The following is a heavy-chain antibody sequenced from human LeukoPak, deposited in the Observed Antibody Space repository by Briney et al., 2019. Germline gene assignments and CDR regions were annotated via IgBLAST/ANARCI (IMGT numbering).Heavy chain of an antibody. D-gene: IGHD6-13*01. CDR3: ARSIAAAGQGFDY. CDR2: ISSSSSYI. CDR1: GFTLSTYS. V-gene: IGHV3-21*05. Sequence: GGSLRLSCAVSGFTLSTYSMNWVRQAPGKGLEWVSYISSSSSYIYYADSVKGRFTISRDNAKNSLYLQMNSLRAEDTAVYYCARSIAAAGQGFDYWGQGTLVTVSS. J-gene: IGHJ4*02.